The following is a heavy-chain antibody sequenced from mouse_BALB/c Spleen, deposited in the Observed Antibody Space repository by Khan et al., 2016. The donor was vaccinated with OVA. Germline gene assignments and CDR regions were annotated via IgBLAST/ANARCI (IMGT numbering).Heavy chain of an antibody. CDR2: TNPTNGST. CDR1: GYTFTSYW. V-gene: IGHV1S81*02. Sequence: QVQLQQSGAELVKAGASVKMSCTASGYTFTSYWMPWVKQRLGQGLEWFAETNPTNGSTYYTEKFKSKATLTVDKSSSTAYMLLSGPTFEDSAVYDWAMNKNILATYFDYWGQGTTLTVSS. J-gene: IGHJ2*01. D-gene: IGHD1-1*01. CDR3: AMNKNILATYFDY.